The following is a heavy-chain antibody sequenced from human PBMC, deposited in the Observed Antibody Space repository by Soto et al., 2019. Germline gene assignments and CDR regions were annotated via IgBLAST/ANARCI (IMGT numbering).Heavy chain of an antibody. Sequence: SQTLSLTCTVSGGSIISHYWSWIRQHTGKGLEWIGSIYYSGSTYYNPSLKSRVTISVDTSKNQFSLKLSSVTAADTAVYYCARLVADDRTPRLNWFDPWGQGTLVTVSS. CDR3: ARLVADDRTPRLNWFDP. V-gene: IGHV4-59*05. J-gene: IGHJ5*02. CDR2: IYYSGST. CDR1: GGSIISHY. D-gene: IGHD3-16*01.